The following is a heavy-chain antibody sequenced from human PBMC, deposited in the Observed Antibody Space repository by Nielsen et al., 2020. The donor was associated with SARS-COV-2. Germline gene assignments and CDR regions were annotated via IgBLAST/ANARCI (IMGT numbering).Heavy chain of an antibody. Sequence: SETLSLTCTVSGGSISSYYWSWIRQPPGKRLEWIGYIYYSGSTNYNPSLKSRVTISVDTSKNQFSLKLSSVTAADTAVYYCARGHPTVTTPLFDYWGQGTLVTVSS. CDR2: IYYSGST. J-gene: IGHJ4*02. V-gene: IGHV4-59*01. CDR1: GGSISSYY. D-gene: IGHD4-17*01. CDR3: ARGHPTVTTPLFDY.